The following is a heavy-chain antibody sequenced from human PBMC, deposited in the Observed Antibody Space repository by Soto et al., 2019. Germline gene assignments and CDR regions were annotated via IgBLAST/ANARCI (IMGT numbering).Heavy chain of an antibody. J-gene: IGHJ6*02. CDR3: ARLSTLAGYYYYYGMDV. CDR2: IYYSGST. V-gene: IGHV4-59*08. CDR1: GGSISSYY. D-gene: IGHD2-15*01. Sequence: SETLSLTCTVSGGSISSYYWSWIRQPPGKGLEWIGYIYYSGSTNYNPSLKSRVTISVDTSKNQFSLKLSSVTAADTAVYYCARLSTLAGYYYYYGMDVWGQGTTVTVSS.